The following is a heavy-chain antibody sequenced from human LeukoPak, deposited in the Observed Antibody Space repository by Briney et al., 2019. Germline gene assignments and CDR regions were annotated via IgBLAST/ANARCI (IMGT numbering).Heavy chain of an antibody. V-gene: IGHV4-4*07. D-gene: IGHD2-15*01. CDR2: IYTSGST. J-gene: IGHJ4*02. Sequence: SETLSLTCTVSGGSISSYDWSWIRQPAGKGLEWIGRIYTSGSTNYNPSLKSRVTMSVATSKNQFSLTLISVTAADTAVYYCARGPTSRGVAFDSWGQGTLVTVSS. CDR3: ARGPTSRGVAFDS. CDR1: GGSISSYD.